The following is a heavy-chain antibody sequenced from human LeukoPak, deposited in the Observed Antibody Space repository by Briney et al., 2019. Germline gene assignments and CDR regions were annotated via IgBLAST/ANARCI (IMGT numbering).Heavy chain of an antibody. CDR3: ARPNSAMVRGVIGKYYYYGMDV. CDR2: INSDGSST. V-gene: IGHV3-74*01. Sequence: GGSLRLSCAASGFTFSSYWMHWVRQAPGKGLVYVSRINSDGSSTNYADSVKGRFTISRDNAKNTLYLQMNSLRAEDTAVYYCARPNSAMVRGVIGKYYYYGMDVWGKGTRVTVYS. CDR1: GFTFSSYW. D-gene: IGHD3-10*01. J-gene: IGHJ6*04.